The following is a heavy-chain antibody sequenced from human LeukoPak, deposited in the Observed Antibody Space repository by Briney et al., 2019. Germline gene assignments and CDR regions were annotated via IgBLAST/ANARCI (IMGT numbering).Heavy chain of an antibody. CDR1: GGSISSGGYS. J-gene: IGHJ5*02. V-gene: IGHV4-30-2*01. CDR2: IFHTGAT. D-gene: IGHD3-22*01. CDR3: ARDYYDSTTYYSAGFDP. Sequence: SETLSLTCAVSGGSISSGGYSWSWIRQPPGKGLEWIGYIFHTGATYYDPSLKSRVTMSVDRSKNQFSLKLSSVTAADTAVYYCARDYYDSTTYYSAGFDPWGQGTLVTVSS.